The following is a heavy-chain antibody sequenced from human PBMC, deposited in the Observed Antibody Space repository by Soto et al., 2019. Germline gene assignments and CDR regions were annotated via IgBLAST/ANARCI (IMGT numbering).Heavy chain of an antibody. J-gene: IGHJ4*01. CDR1: GVSFNLGD. CDR2: ISASGYPE. Sequence: SWRWMRLSCDAAGVSFNLGDMSWVRQAPGKGLEWIAYISASGYPETYSESVKGRFTIFRENARNSLFLRMSSLRAEDTADYYCARVKRVAVASLFSYYFGTWGQGTLVTVSS. CDR3: ARVKRVAVASLFSYYFGT. V-gene: IGHV3-48*03. D-gene: IGHD5-12*01.